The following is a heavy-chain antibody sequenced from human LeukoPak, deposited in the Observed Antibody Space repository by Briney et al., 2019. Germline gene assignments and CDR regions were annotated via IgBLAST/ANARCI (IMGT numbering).Heavy chain of an antibody. CDR3: ARAVGDGPGSQGRYYFDY. V-gene: IGHV1-2*04. CDR1: GYTFTGYY. CDR2: INPNSGGT. D-gene: IGHD3-10*01. J-gene: IGHJ4*02. Sequence: ASVKVSCKASGYTFTGYYMHWVRQAPGQGLEWMGWINPNSGGTNYAQKFQGWVTMTRDTSISTAYMELSRLRSDDTAVYYCARAVGDGPGSQGRYYFDYWGQGTLVTVSS.